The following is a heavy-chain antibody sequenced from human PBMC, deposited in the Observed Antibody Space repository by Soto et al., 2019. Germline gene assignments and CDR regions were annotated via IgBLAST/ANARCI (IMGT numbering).Heavy chain of an antibody. CDR1: GFTFSGYN. Sequence: EVQLVESGGGLVQPGGSLRLSCAASGFTFSGYNMNWIRQAPGKGLEWVSCIKSDSSGIWYADSVKGRFTMSRDSAKNSLHLQMNSLRDEDTAVYFCARDSNWSSDYWGQGTLVAVSS. CDR3: ARDSNWSSDY. J-gene: IGHJ4*02. D-gene: IGHD1-1*01. V-gene: IGHV3-48*02. CDR2: IKSDSSGI.